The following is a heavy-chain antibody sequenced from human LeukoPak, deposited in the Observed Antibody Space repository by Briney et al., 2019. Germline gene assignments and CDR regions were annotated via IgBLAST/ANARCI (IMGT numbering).Heavy chain of an antibody. V-gene: IGHV3-30*18. CDR2: ISYDGHNQ. J-gene: IGHJ6*02. Sequence: GGSLRLSCAASGFTFSRYGMHWVRRAPGKGLEWVAVISYDGHNQYYADSVKTRFTISRDNSKNTLYQQMNSLRAEDTAVYYCAKDGSISAAGTYPSNYYYGMDVWGQGTPVTVSS. D-gene: IGHD6-13*01. CDR1: GFTFSRYG. CDR3: AKDGSISAAGTYPSNYYYGMDV.